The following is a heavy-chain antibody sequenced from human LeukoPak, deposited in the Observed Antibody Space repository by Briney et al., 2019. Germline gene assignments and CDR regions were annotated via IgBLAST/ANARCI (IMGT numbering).Heavy chain of an antibody. D-gene: IGHD2-8*01. V-gene: IGHV3-30*02. CDR3: TSSRGGWGVGESFDY. CDR2: YGMGSSK. J-gene: IGHJ4*02. CDR1: DSPSVVMT. Sequence: GGSLRSPVQRLDSPSVVMTCTGSVRPQARGWSGWHLYGMGSSKYYADSVKGRFTISRDNSKNTLYLQMNSLRTEDTAVYYCTSSRGGWGVGESFDYWGQGTLVTVSS.